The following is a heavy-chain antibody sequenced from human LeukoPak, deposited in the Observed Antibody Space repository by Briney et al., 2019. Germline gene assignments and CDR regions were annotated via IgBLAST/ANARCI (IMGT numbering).Heavy chain of an antibody. V-gene: IGHV3-21*04. D-gene: IGHD6-13*01. CDR1: GFTFSSYS. CDR2: ISSSSSYI. Sequence: PGGSLRLSCAASGFTFSSYSMNWVRQAPGKGLEWVSSISSSSSYIYYADSVKGRFTISRDNAKNSLYLQMNSLRAEDTAVYYCARGIAAAGSSRRAFDIWGQGTMVTVSS. CDR3: ARGIAAAGSSRRAFDI. J-gene: IGHJ3*02.